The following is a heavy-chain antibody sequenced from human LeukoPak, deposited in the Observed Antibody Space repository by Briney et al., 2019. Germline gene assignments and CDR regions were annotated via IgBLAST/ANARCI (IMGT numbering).Heavy chain of an antibody. CDR3: TRDRSWFGELYSNWFDP. D-gene: IGHD3-10*01. CDR2: IRSKAYGGTT. J-gene: IGHJ5*02. Sequence: PGRSRRLSCTASGFTFGDYAMSWFRQAPGKGLEWVGFIRSKAYGGTTEDAASVKGRFTISRDDSKSIAYLQMNSLKTEDSAVYYCTRDRSWFGELYSNWFDPWGQGTLVTVSS. CDR1: GFTFGDYA. V-gene: IGHV3-49*03.